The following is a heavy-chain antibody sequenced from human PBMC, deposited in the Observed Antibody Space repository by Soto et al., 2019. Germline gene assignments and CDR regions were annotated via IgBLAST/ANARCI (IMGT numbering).Heavy chain of an antibody. J-gene: IGHJ4*01. CDR1: GYIFSDYY. V-gene: IGHV1-2*02. Sequence: GASVKVSCKASGYIFSDYYIHWVRQAPGQGLEWLGWINPHSDDTRYAQKFRGRVTVTLDTSISTAYMDLSRLTSDDTAVYYCARDSAAGAGIGWDYWGQGTLVTVSS. D-gene: IGHD6-13*01. CDR3: ARDSAAGAGIGWDY. CDR2: INPHSDDT.